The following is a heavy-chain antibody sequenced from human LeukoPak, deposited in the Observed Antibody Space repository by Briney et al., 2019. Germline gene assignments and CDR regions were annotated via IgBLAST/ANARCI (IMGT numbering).Heavy chain of an antibody. V-gene: IGHV3-30*14. J-gene: IGHJ6*03. CDR1: GFTFSSYA. Sequence: GSLRLSCAASGFTFSSYAMHWVRQAPGKGLEWVAVISYDGSNKYYADSVKGRFTISRDNSKNTLYLQMGSLRAEDMAVYYCARDSSSWYSHYYYYMDVWGKGTTVTVSS. D-gene: IGHD6-13*01. CDR2: ISYDGSNK. CDR3: ARDSSSWYSHYYYYMDV.